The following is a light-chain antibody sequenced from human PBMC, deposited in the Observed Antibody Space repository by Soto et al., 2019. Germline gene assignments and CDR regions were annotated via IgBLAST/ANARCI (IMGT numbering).Light chain of an antibody. CDR3: QTWGSGIVI. CDR1: SGHSSYA. Sequence: QLVLTQSPSASASLGASVKLTCTLSSGHSSYAIAWHQQHPEKGPRYLMRLNSDGSHTKGDGIPDRFSGSSSGAECYLTISSLRSEDEADYYCQTWGSGIVIFGGGTQLTVL. CDR2: LNSDGSH. V-gene: IGLV4-69*02. J-gene: IGLJ2*01.